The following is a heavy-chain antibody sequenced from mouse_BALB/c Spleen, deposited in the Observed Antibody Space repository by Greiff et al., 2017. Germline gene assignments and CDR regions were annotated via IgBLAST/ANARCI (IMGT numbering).Heavy chain of an antibody. Sequence: VQLKESGAELVKPGASVKLSCTASGFNIKDTYMHWVKQRPEQGLEWIGRIDPANGNTKYDPKFQGKATITADTSSNTAYLQLSSLTSEDTAVYYCARIASWFAYWGQGTLVTVSA. CDR3: ARIASWFAY. V-gene: IGHV14-3*02. J-gene: IGHJ3*01. CDR1: GFNIKDTY. CDR2: IDPANGNT.